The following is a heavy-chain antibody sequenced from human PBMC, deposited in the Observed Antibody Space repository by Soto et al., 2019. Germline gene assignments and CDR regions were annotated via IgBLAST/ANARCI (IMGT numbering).Heavy chain of an antibody. J-gene: IGHJ3*02. Sequence: QAQLVESGGGVVQPGKSLRLSCATSGFTFSTYSMNWVRQAPGKGLESVAFISYDGNTKFYADSVKGRFTISRDDPKNTVYLQMDSLRTEDTAVYYCAKDPNYDNTGIWGQGTMVTVSS. CDR1: GFTFSTYS. CDR2: ISYDGNTK. CDR3: AKDPNYDNTGI. D-gene: IGHD3-22*01. V-gene: IGHV3-30*18.